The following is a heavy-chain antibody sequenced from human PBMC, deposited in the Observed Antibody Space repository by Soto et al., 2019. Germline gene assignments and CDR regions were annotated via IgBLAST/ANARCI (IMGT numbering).Heavy chain of an antibody. CDR1: GYSFTSYW. J-gene: IGHJ5*02. Sequence: GESVKISCKGSGYSFTSYWISWVRQMPGKGLEWMGRIDPSDSYTNYSPSFQGHVTISADKSISTAYLQWSSLKASDTAMYYCARSPTLAVAGTGYNWFDPWGQGTLVTVSS. CDR2: IDPSDSYT. V-gene: IGHV5-10-1*01. D-gene: IGHD6-19*01. CDR3: ARSPTLAVAGTGYNWFDP.